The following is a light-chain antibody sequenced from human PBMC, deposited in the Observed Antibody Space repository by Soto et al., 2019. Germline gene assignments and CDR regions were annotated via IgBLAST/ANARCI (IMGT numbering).Light chain of an antibody. J-gene: IGKJ2*01. V-gene: IGKV3-15*01. CDR1: QSVSSK. CDR3: QQYNNWPHT. Sequence: IVLTQSPATLSVSPGETATLSCRASQSVSSKLAWFKQKPGQAPSLLIYGVSTRATGVPVRFSGSGSGTEFTLTINSLKSEDFEVYYCQQYNNWPHTFGQGTKVDIK. CDR2: GVS.